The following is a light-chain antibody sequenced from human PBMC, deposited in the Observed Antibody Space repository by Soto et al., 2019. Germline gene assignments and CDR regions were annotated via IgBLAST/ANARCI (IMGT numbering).Light chain of an antibody. CDR3: QQRINWPST. J-gene: IGKJ5*01. V-gene: IGKV3-11*01. CDR2: AAS. CDR1: QSVSSY. Sequence: DIVLTQSPATLSLSPGERATLSCRASQSVSSYLAWYQQKPGQAPRLLIYAASNRDTGVPARFSGSGSGTDFTLTISSLEPEDFAVYYCQQRINWPSTFGQGTRLEIK.